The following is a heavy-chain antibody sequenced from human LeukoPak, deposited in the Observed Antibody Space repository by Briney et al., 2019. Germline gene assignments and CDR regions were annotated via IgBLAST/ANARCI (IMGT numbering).Heavy chain of an antibody. J-gene: IGHJ5*02. CDR3: AKGAVGSYSEWLDP. V-gene: IGHV4-4*07. CDR1: GGSISSYY. D-gene: IGHD1-26*01. Sequence: SETLSLTCTVSGGSISSYYWSWIRQPAGKGLEWIGRIYTSGSTNYNPSLKSRVTMSVDTSKNQFSLKLSSVTAADTAVYYCAKGAVGSYSEWLDPWGQGTLVTVSS. CDR2: IYTSGST.